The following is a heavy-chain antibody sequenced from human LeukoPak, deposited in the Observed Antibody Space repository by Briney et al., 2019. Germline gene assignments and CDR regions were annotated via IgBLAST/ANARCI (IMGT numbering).Heavy chain of an antibody. CDR3: ATPSEELELLAHFDY. Sequence: ASVKVSCKASGYTFTSYAMNWVRQAPGQGLEWMGGIIPVFGTANYAQKFQGRVTITADESTSTAYMELSSLRSEDTAVYYCATPSEELELLAHFDYWGQGTLVTVSS. V-gene: IGHV1-69*13. J-gene: IGHJ4*02. CDR1: GYTFTSYA. D-gene: IGHD1-7*01. CDR2: IIPVFGTA.